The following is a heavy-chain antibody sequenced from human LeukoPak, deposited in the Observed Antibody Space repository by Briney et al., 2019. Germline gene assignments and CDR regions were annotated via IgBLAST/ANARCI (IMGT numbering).Heavy chain of an antibody. D-gene: IGHD4-17*01. CDR3: ARAATVTTLFPDV. J-gene: IGHJ6*02. Sequence: ASVKASCKASGYTFTGYYLHWVRHAPRQGLGWMGWINPNSGGTNYAQKFQGRVTMTRDTSISTAYMELSRLRSDGTAVYYCARAATVTTLFPDVWGQGTTVTVSS. CDR2: INPNSGGT. V-gene: IGHV1-2*02. CDR1: GYTFTGYY.